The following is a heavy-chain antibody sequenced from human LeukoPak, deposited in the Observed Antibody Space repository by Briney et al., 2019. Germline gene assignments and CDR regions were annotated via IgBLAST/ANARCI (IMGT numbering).Heavy chain of an antibody. CDR2: IYYSGST. V-gene: IGHV4-39*07. CDR3: ARTSSGRKGSDFDY. D-gene: IGHD2-15*01. J-gene: IGHJ4*02. CDR1: GGSISSSSYY. Sequence: PSETLSLTCTVSGGSISSSSYYWGWIRQPPGKGLEWIGSIYYSGSTYYNPSLKSLVTISVDTSKNQFSLKLSSVTAADAAVYYCARTSSGRKGSDFDYWGQGTLVTVSS.